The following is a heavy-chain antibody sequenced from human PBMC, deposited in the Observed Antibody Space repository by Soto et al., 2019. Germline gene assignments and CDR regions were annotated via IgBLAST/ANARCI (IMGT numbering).Heavy chain of an antibody. CDR3: ASRGTTTYCSGGSCYARGFDY. Sequence: PSQTLSLTCAISGDSVSSNSAAWNWIRQSPSRGLEWLGRTYYRSKWYNDYAVSVKSRITIKPDTSKNQFSLQLSSVTAADTAVYYCASRGTTTYCSGGSCYARGFDYWGQGTLVTVSS. V-gene: IGHV6-1*01. D-gene: IGHD2-15*01. CDR2: TYYRSKWYN. J-gene: IGHJ4*02. CDR1: GDSVSSNSAA.